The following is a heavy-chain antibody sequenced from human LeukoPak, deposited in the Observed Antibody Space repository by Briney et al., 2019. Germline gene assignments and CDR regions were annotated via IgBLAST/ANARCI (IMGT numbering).Heavy chain of an antibody. Sequence: AASVKVSCKASGYTFTSYDINWVRQATGQGLEWMGWMNPNSGNTGYAQKFQGRVTMTRNTSISTAYMELSSLRSEDTAVYYCASSGRFGVLSGGGIDYWGQGTLVTVSS. CDR3: ASSGRFGVLSGGGIDY. D-gene: IGHD1-26*01. V-gene: IGHV1-8*01. CDR2: MNPNSGNT. J-gene: IGHJ4*02. CDR1: GYTFTSYD.